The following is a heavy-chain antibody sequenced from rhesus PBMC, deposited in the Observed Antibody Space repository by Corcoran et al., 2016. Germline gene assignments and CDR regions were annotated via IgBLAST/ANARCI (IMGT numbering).Heavy chain of an antibody. CDR1: GGSISSSY. J-gene: IGHJ4*01. CDR2: VDGSGSST. Sequence: QLQLQESGPGLVKPSETLSVTCAVSGGSISSSYWSWIRQAPGKGLEWIGYVDGSGSSTNYNPALKSRVTLSVDTSKNQFSLKLSSVTAADTAVYYCARDLGIGWGQGVLVTVSS. D-gene: IGHD5-42*01. CDR3: ARDLGIG. V-gene: IGHV4-169*02.